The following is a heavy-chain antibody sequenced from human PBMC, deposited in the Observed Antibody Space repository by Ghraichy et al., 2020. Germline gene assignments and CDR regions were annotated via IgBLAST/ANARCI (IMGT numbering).Heavy chain of an antibody. Sequence: GGSLRLSCVASGFTFSEYPMSWVRQAPGKGLEYVSDIRGSGGDTYYADSVKGRFTVSRDNSKSTLYLQMNSLRAEDTAVYYCAKGGWGSASDYLGQGTLVTVSS. CDR2: IRGSGGDT. V-gene: IGHV3-23*01. D-gene: IGHD2-21*01. CDR1: GFTFSEYP. J-gene: IGHJ4*02. CDR3: AKGGWGSASDY.